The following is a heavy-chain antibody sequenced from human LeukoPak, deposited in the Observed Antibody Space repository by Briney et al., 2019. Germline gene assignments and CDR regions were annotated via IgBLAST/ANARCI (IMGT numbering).Heavy chain of an antibody. CDR2: IYYSGST. Sequence: SETLSLTCTVSGGSISSYYWSWIRQPPGKGLEWIGYIYYSGSTNYNPSLKSRVTISVDTSKNQFSLKLSSVTAADTAVYYCARDSARGGSNWFDPWGQGTLVTVSS. V-gene: IGHV4-59*01. J-gene: IGHJ5*02. CDR1: GGSISSYY. CDR3: ARDSARGGSNWFDP. D-gene: IGHD2-15*01.